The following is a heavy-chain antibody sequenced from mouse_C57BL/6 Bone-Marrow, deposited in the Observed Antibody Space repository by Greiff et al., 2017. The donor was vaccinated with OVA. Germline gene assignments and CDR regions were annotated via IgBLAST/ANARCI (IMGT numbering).Heavy chain of an antibody. CDR1: GFTFSSYG. CDR2: ISSGGSYT. D-gene: IGHD2-1*01. Sequence: EVQGVESGGDLVKPGGSLKLSCAASGFTFSSYGMSWVRQTPDKRLEWVATISSGGSYTYYPDSVKGRFTISRDNAKNTLYLQMSSLKSEDTAMYYCARRGYYGNYDFDYWGQGTTLTVSS. V-gene: IGHV5-6*01. CDR3: ARRGYYGNYDFDY. J-gene: IGHJ2*01.